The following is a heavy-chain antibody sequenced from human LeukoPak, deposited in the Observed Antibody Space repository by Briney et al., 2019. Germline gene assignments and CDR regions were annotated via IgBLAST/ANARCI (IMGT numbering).Heavy chain of an antibody. CDR2: INPSGGST. V-gene: IGHV1-46*01. D-gene: IGHD3-9*01. CDR3: ARAERVLRYFDWPLTGYFDY. J-gene: IGHJ4*02. Sequence: ASVKVSCKASGYTFTSYYMHWVRQAPGQGLEWMGIINPSGGSTSYAQKFQGRVTMTRDTSTSTVYMELSSLRSEDTAVYYCARAERVLRYFDWPLTGYFDYWGQGTLVTVSS. CDR1: GYTFTSYY.